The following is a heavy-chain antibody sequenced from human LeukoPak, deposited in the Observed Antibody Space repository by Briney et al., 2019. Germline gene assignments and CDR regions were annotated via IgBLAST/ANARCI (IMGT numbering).Heavy chain of an antibody. J-gene: IGHJ4*02. CDR3: ARIIHVDYTPLYYFDH. CDR1: GFTFSAYW. CDR2: IKRDGDEK. D-gene: IGHD3-16*01. Sequence: PGRSLRLSCAASGFTFSAYWMGWVRLTPGKGLEWVANIKRDGDEKYSVDSVKGRFTIFRDNAKNSLYLQMNSLKAEDTAVYYCARIIHVDYTPLYYFDHCGQGTLVTVSS. V-gene: IGHV3-7*01.